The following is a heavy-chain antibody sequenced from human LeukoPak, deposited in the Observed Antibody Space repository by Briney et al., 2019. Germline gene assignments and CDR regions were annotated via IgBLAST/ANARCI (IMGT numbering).Heavy chain of an antibody. CDR1: GYTFTGYY. V-gene: IGHV1-2*06. D-gene: IGHD3-16*01. CDR2: INPNSGGT. J-gene: IGHJ4*02. Sequence: ASVKVSCKASGYTFTGYYMHWVRQAPGQGLEWMGRINPNSGGTNYAQKFQGRVTMTRDTSISTAYMELSRLRSDDTAVYYCASLSLGGDLPDYWGQGTLVTVSS. CDR3: ASLSLGGDLPDY.